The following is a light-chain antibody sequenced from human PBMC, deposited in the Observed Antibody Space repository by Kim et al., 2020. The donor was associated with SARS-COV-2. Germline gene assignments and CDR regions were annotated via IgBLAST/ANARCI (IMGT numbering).Light chain of an antibody. V-gene: IGLV2-18*02. CDR3: SSYTSISVV. CDR1: SRDVGSYNR. Sequence: PGQSVTISCTRTSRDVGSYNRVSWYQQPPGTAPKLMIYEVSNRPSGVPDRFSGSKSGNTASLTISGLQAEDEADYYCSSYTSISVVFGGGTQLTVL. J-gene: IGLJ2*01. CDR2: EVS.